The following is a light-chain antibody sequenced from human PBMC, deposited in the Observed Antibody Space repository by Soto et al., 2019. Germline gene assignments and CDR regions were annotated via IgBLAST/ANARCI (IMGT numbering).Light chain of an antibody. J-gene: IGKJ5*01. CDR1: LSVSVY. Sequence: EIVLRASLATVSLSPGDGSTLSCRSSLSVSVYLDWYQQKPGQAPRLLISDASNRATGIPARFSGSGSGTDFTLTIRSLEPEDLAVYYCHKSQYWPPITFGKGTRLEIK. CDR2: DAS. CDR3: HKSQYWPPIT. V-gene: IGKV3-11*01.